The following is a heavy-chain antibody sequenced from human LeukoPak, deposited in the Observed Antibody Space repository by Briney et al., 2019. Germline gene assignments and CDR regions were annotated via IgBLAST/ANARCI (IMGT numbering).Heavy chain of an antibody. V-gene: IGHV1-2*02. CDR3: ARVLTPESYYYMDV. CDR1: GYTFTGYY. D-gene: IGHD3-16*01. J-gene: IGHJ6*03. Sequence: GASVKVSCKASGYTFTGYYMHWVRQAPGQGLEWMGWINPNSGGTNYAQKFQGRVTMTRDTSISTAYMELSRLRSDDTAVYYCARVLTPESYYYMDVWGKGTTVTVSS. CDR2: INPNSGGT.